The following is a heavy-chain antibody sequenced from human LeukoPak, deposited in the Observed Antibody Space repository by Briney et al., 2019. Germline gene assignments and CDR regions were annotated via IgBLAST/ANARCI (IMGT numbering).Heavy chain of an antibody. D-gene: IGHD2-2*01. J-gene: IGHJ4*02. CDR1: GFSFSGFS. Sequence: GGSLRLSCVASGFSFSGFSMSWVRQAPGKGLEWVAKMNEYGSEIFYVDSVKGRFTISRDNAKKSLYLQMNSLRAEDTAVYYCARPRGCGSSRCNNFDYWGQGTLVTVSS. V-gene: IGHV3-7*01. CDR2: MNEYGSEI. CDR3: ARPRGCGSSRCNNFDY.